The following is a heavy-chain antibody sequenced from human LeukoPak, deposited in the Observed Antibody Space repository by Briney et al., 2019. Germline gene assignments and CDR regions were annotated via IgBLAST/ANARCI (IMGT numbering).Heavy chain of an antibody. D-gene: IGHD3-22*01. CDR2: ISYDGSNK. CDR1: GFTFSSYA. CDR3: AGNTYYYDSSGLN. J-gene: IGHJ4*02. Sequence: PGGSLRLSCAASGFTFSSYAMHWVRQAPGKGLEWVAVISYDGSNKYYADSVKGRFTISRDNSKNTLYLQMNSLRAEDMAVYYCAGNTYYYDSSGLNWGQETLVTVSS. V-gene: IGHV3-30-3*01.